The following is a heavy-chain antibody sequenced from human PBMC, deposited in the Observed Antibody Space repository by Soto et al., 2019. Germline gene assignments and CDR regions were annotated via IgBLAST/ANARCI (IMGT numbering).Heavy chain of an antibody. Sequence: GASVKVSCKASGYTFTSYAMHCVRQAPGQMLEWMGWINAGNGNTKYSQKFQGRVTITRDTSASTAYMELSSLRSEDTAVYYCARPLENYDFWSSYYTPPYYYYGMDVWGQGTTVTVSS. V-gene: IGHV1-3*01. CDR3: ARPLENYDFWSSYYTPPYYYYGMDV. J-gene: IGHJ6*02. CDR1: GYTFTSYA. D-gene: IGHD3-3*01. CDR2: INAGNGNT.